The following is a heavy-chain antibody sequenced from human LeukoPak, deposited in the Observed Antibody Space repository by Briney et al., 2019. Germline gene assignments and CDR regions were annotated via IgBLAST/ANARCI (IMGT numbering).Heavy chain of an antibody. D-gene: IGHD2/OR15-2a*01. Sequence: SETLSLTCTVSGGSISSYYWSWIRQPPGKRLEWIGYIYYSESTIDNPSLKSRVTISVDTSKNQFSLKLSSVTAADTAVYYCARDSTTGGFGYWGQGTLVTVSS. CDR1: GGSISSYY. CDR2: IYYSEST. CDR3: ARDSTTGGFGY. V-gene: IGHV4-59*01. J-gene: IGHJ4*02.